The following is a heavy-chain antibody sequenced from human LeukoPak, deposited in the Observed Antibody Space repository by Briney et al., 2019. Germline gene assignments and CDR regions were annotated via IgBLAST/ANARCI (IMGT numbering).Heavy chain of an antibody. V-gene: IGHV4-31*03. CDR2: IYYSGSA. D-gene: IGHD2-15*01. CDR3: ARDGKYCSGGSCYSAGIDY. J-gene: IGHJ4*02. Sequence: SETLSLTCTVSGGSISSGGYYYSWIRQHPGKGLEWIVHIYYSGSAFYNPSLKSRGTMSIDTSKNQFSLNLSSVTAADTAVYYCARDGKYCSGGSCYSAGIDYWGQGTLVTVSS. CDR1: GGSISSGGYY.